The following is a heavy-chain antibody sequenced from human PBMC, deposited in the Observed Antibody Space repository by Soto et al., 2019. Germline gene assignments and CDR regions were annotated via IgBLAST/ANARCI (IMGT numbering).Heavy chain of an antibody. CDR2: INVEGDKI. CDR3: ARDIGPNTLDY. V-gene: IGHV3-7*03. J-gene: IGHJ4*02. D-gene: IGHD3-16*02. Sequence: GGSLRLSCEASGFIFRTSWMTWVRQPPGKGLEWVASINVEGDKISYVGSVRGRFTVSRDNAKNALYLQMNSLRAEDTAVYYYARDIGPNTLDYWGQGTLVTVSA. CDR1: GFIFRTSW.